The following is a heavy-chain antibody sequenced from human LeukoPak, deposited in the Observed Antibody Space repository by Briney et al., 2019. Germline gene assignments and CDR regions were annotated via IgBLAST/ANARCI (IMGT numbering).Heavy chain of an antibody. CDR2: INPNSGGT. CDR1: GYTFTGYY. Sequence: SVKVSCKASGYTFTGYYMHWVRQAPGQGLEWMGWINPNSGGTNYAQKFQGRVTMTRDTSISTAYMELSRLRSDDTAVYYCAREHVAAAGIGNWFDPWGQGTLVTVSS. CDR3: AREHVAAAGIGNWFDP. J-gene: IGHJ5*02. D-gene: IGHD6-13*01. V-gene: IGHV1-2*02.